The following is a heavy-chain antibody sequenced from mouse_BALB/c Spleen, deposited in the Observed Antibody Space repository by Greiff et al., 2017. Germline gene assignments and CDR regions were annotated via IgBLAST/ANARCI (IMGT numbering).Heavy chain of an antibody. CDR2: IWAGGST. CDR1: GFSLTSYG. D-gene: IGHD2-1*01. J-gene: IGHJ4*01. V-gene: IGHV2-9*02. CDR3: ARPYGNYVLYAMDY. Sequence: VKLVESGPGLVAPSQSLSITCTVSGFSLTSYGVHWVRQPPGKGLEWLGVIWAGGSTNYNSALMSRLSISKDNSKSQVFLKMNSLQTDDTAMYYCARPYGNYVLYAMDYWGQGTSVTVSA.